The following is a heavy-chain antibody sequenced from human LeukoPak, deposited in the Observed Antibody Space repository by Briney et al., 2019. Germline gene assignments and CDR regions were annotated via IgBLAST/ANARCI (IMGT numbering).Heavy chain of an antibody. D-gene: IGHD3-9*01. J-gene: IGHJ4*02. Sequence: QPGGSLRLSCAASGFTFSSYGMHWVRQAPDKGLEWVAFIRYDGSNKYYADSVKGRFTISRDNSKNTLYLQMNSLRAEDTAVYYCAKDILRFFDSSFVFWGQGTLVTVSS. V-gene: IGHV3-30*02. CDR2: IRYDGSNK. CDR3: AKDILRFFDSSFVF. CDR1: GFTFSSYG.